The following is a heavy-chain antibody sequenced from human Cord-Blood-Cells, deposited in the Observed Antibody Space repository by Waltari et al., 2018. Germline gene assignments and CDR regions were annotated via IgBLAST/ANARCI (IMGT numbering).Heavy chain of an antibody. CDR1: GFTFSSYG. CDR3: AKDANWGFDY. J-gene: IGHJ4*02. Sequence: QVQLVESGGGVVQPGRSLRLSCAASGFTFSSYGLHWVRQAPGKGLGWVAVISYDGSNKYYADSVKGRFTISRDNSKNTLYLQMNSLRAEDTAVYYCAKDANWGFDYWGQGTLVTVSS. V-gene: IGHV3-30*18. CDR2: ISYDGSNK. D-gene: IGHD7-27*01.